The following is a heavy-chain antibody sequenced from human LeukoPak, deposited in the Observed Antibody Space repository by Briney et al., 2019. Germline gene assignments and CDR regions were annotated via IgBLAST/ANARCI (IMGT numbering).Heavy chain of an antibody. Sequence: GGSLRLSCAASGFTFDDYALHWVRQTPWKGLAWVALIIADGTSTYYADSVKGRFTISRDNSKNFLYLQMNSLRTEDTAFYYCARSRDDSSGYYDVLHQPFDYWGQGALVTVSS. J-gene: IGHJ4*02. V-gene: IGHV3-43*02. CDR1: GFTFDDYA. CDR3: ARSRDDSSGYYDVLHQPFDY. CDR2: IIADGTST. D-gene: IGHD3-22*01.